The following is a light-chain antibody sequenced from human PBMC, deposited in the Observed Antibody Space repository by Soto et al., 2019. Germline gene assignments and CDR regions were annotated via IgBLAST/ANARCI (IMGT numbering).Light chain of an antibody. Sequence: QSALTQPPSVSGSPGQSVTISCTGTSSDIGTYDRVSWYQQPPGTAPKLMTYEVSKRPSGVPARFSGSKSGNTASLTISGLLAEDEADYYCSSYTGSYSYLVFGGGAKLTVL. CDR1: SSDIGTYDR. CDR2: EVS. CDR3: SSYTGSYSYLV. V-gene: IGLV2-18*02. J-gene: IGLJ2*01.